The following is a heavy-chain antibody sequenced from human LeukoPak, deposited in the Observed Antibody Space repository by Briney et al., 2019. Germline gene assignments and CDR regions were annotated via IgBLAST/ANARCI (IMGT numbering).Heavy chain of an antibody. CDR1: GFTFSSYA. Sequence: GGSLRLSCAASGFTFSSYAMSWVRQAPGKGLEWVSVISGSGGSTYYADSVKGRFTISRDNSKNTLYLQMNSLRVEDTAGYYCAESPVPYCSGGSCYGMDVWGQGTTATVSS. CDR2: ISGSGGST. CDR3: AESPVPYCSGGSCYGMDV. J-gene: IGHJ6*02. D-gene: IGHD2-15*01. V-gene: IGHV3-23*01.